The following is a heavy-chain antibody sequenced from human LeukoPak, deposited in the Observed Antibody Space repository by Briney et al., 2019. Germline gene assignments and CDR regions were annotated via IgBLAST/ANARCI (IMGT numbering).Heavy chain of an antibody. V-gene: IGHV4-34*01. CDR2: INHSGST. Sequence: PSETLSLTCAVYGGSFSGCYWSWIRQPPGKGLEWIGEINHSGSTNYNPSLKSRVTISVDTSKNQFSLKLSSVTAADTAVYYCARTHYYYDSGGYYITTYYFDYWGQGTLVTVSS. CDR1: GGSFSGCY. J-gene: IGHJ4*02. CDR3: ARTHYYYDSGGYYITTYYFDY. D-gene: IGHD3-22*01.